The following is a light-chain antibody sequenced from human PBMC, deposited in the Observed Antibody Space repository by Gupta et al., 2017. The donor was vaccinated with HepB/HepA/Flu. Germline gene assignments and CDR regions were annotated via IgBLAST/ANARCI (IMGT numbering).Light chain of an antibody. CDR1: QSLVDSDGNTY. J-gene: IGKJ4*01. V-gene: IGKV2-30*01. CDR3: MQTTRLPLT. Sequence: DVVMTQSPLSLPVTLGQPASISCRSSQSLVDSDGNTYLIWFQQRPGQSPRRLFYKVSNRDSGVPDRFSGSGSGTDFTLKISRVEAEDVGVYYCMQTTRLPLTFGGGTKVET. CDR2: KVS.